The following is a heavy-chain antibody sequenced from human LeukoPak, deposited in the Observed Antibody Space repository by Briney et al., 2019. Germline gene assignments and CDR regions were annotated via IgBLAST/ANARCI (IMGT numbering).Heavy chain of an antibody. CDR3: AKDLRGAHASYFDY. D-gene: IGHD3-10*01. J-gene: IGHJ4*02. CDR2: ISRRSTYI. V-gene: IGHV3-21*01. Sequence: PGGSLRLSCAASGFTFSSYTMNWVRQAPGKGLEWVSSISRRSTYIYYADSVKGRFTISRDNAKNSLYLQMNSLRAEDTAVYYCAKDLRGAHASYFDYWGQGTLVTVSS. CDR1: GFTFSSYT.